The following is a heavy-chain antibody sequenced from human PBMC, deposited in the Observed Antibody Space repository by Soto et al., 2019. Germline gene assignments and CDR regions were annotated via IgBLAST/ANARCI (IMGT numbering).Heavy chain of an antibody. J-gene: IGHJ5*02. CDR2: ISSSSTSV. V-gene: IGHV3-21*01. D-gene: IGHD3-9*01. CDR1: RFTFSSYT. CDR3: ASGPYFEILTGYFDP. Sequence: EVRLVESGGGLVKPGGSLRLSCAASRFTFSSYTMNWVRQAPGKGLECVSSISSSSTSVYYADSVKGRFTISRDNAKNSLYLQMNSLRAEDTAVYYCASGPYFEILTGYFDPWGQGTLVTVSS.